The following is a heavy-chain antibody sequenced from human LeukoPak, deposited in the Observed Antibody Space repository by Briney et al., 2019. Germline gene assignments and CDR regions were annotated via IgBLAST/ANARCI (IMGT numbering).Heavy chain of an antibody. CDR1: GGTFSSYA. V-gene: IGHV1-69*13. CDR2: IIPIFGTA. CDR3: ARGVLYTAEYFQH. Sequence: SVTVSCKASGGTFSSYAISWVRQAPGQGLEWMGGIIPIFGTANYAQKFQGRVTITADESTSTAYMELSSLRSEDTAVYYCARGVLYTAEYFQHWGQGTLVTVSS. D-gene: IGHD2-2*02. J-gene: IGHJ1*01.